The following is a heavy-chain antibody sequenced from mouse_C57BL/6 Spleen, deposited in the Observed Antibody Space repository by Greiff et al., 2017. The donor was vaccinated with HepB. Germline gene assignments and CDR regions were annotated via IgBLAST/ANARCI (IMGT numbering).Heavy chain of an antibody. D-gene: IGHD2-3*01. Sequence: QVQLQQSGAELARPGASVKLSCKASGYTFTSYGISWVKQRTGQGLEWIGEIYPRSGNTYYNEKFKGKATLTADKSSSTAYMEHRSLTSEDSAVYFCARGGYYEGLYAMDYGGQGTSVTVSS. V-gene: IGHV1-81*01. CDR3: ARGGYYEGLYAMDY. J-gene: IGHJ4*01. CDR1: GYTFTSYG. CDR2: IYPRSGNT.